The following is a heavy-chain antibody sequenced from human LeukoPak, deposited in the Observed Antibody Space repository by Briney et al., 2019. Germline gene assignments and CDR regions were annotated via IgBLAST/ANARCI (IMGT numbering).Heavy chain of an antibody. CDR1: GGTFSSYA. CDR2: IIPIFGTA. J-gene: IGHJ3*02. Sequence: ASVKVSCKASGGTFSSYAISWVRQAPGQGLEWMGGIIPIFGTANYAQKFQGRVTITADKSTSTAYMELSSLRSEDTAVYYCARVEDDILTGYSLFDIWGQGTMVTVSS. CDR3: ARVEDDILTGYSLFDI. V-gene: IGHV1-69*06. D-gene: IGHD3-9*01.